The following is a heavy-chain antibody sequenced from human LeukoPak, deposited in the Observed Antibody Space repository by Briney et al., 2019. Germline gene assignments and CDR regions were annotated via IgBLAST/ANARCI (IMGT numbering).Heavy chain of an antibody. Sequence: GGSLRLSCAASGFTFSHYGMNWVCQAPGKGLEWVSGIRADGITTYYADSVKGRFTISRDNSKNTVWLQMNSLRAEDTAIYYCANDLGWIQLNLGRGQGTLVTVSS. D-gene: IGHD5-18*01. CDR3: ANDLGWIQLNLG. CDR2: IRADGITT. V-gene: IGHV3-23*01. CDR1: GFTFSHYG. J-gene: IGHJ4*02.